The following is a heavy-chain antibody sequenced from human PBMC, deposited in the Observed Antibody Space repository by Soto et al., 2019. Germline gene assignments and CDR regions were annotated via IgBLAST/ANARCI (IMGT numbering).Heavy chain of an antibody. J-gene: IGHJ6*02. D-gene: IGHD3-16*02. V-gene: IGHV1-69*13. CDR1: GVTFSSYA. CDR2: IIPIFGTA. Sequence: SVKVSCKASGVTFSSYAISWVRQAPGQGLEWMGGIIPIFGTANYAQKFQGRVTITADESTSTAYMELSSLRSEDTAVYYCARVEHRAGYYYGMDVWGQGTTVTVSS. CDR3: ARVEHRAGYYYGMDV.